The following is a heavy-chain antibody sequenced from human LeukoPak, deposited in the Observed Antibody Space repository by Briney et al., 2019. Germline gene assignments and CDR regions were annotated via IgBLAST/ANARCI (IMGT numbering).Heavy chain of an antibody. CDR3: ARHAMRRQWLL. Sequence: SETLSLTCTVSGGSISSYYWSWIRQPPGKGLEWIGYIYYSGSTYYNPSLKSRVTISVDTSKNQFSLKLSSVTAADTAVYYCARHAMRRQWLLWGQGTLVTVSS. V-gene: IGHV4-59*04. CDR1: GGSISSYY. CDR2: IYYSGST. J-gene: IGHJ4*02. D-gene: IGHD6-19*01.